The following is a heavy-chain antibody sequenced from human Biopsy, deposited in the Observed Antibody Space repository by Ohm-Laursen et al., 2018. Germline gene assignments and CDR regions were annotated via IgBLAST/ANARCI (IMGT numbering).Heavy chain of an antibody. Sequence: SVKISCKASGYNFNAYYMQWVRQAPGQGFEWMGWINPNNGGTNYAHKFQGRVTMTRDTSISTAYMHLSGLTSDDTAVYYCARLAYSEYRRDPLDVWGQGTMVTVSS. CDR3: ARLAYSEYRRDPLDV. CDR2: INPNNGGT. D-gene: IGHD5-18*01. V-gene: IGHV1-2*02. J-gene: IGHJ3*01. CDR1: GYNFNAYY.